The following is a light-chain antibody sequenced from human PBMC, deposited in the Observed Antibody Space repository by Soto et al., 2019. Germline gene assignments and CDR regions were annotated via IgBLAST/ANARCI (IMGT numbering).Light chain of an antibody. Sequence: DVVMTQTPLSMSVAPGQPASISCKCSQSLLHITGETFLFWYLQKQGQSPQLXXYEVSTRVSGVPDRFSGSGSGTDFTLEISRVETDDVCIYYCMQSTQLPPTFGQGTRLEIK. V-gene: IGKV2D-29*02. CDR3: MQSTQLPPT. CDR1: QSLLHITGETF. CDR2: EVS. J-gene: IGKJ5*01.